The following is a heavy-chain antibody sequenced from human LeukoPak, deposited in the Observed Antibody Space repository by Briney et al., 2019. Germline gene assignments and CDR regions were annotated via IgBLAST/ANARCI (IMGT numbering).Heavy chain of an antibody. D-gene: IGHD5-18*01. V-gene: IGHV4-31*03. CDR1: GGSISSGGYY. Sequence: PSQTLSLTCTVSGGSISSGGYYWSWIRQHPGKGLEWIGYIYYSGSTYYNPSLKSRVTISVDTSKNQFSPKLSSVTAADTAVYYCARRSYGTVVDYWGQGTLVTVSS. J-gene: IGHJ4*02. CDR2: IYYSGST. CDR3: ARRSYGTVVDY.